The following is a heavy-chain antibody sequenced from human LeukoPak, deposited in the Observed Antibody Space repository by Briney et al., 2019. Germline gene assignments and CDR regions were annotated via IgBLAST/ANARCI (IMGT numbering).Heavy chain of an antibody. D-gene: IGHD6-13*01. CDR2: IKEDGTET. CDR3: AKNRIAAAGRGYYFDY. V-gene: IGHV3-7*01. CDR1: GFMFSSNW. Sequence: GGSLRLSCAASGFMFSSNWMSWVRLAPGKGLEWVANIKEDGTETYYVDSVKGRFTISRDNAKNSLYLQMNSLRAEDTAVYYCAKNRIAAAGRGYYFDYWGQGTLVTVSS. J-gene: IGHJ4*02.